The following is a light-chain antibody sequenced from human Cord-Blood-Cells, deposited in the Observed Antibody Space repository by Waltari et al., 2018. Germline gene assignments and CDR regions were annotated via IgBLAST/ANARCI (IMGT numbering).Light chain of an antibody. J-gene: IGKJ3*01. CDR3: QQYDNLSFT. CDR1: QDISNY. CDR2: DAS. V-gene: IGKV1-33*01. Sequence: DIQMTQSPSSLSASVGDRVTITCQASQDISNYLNWYQQKPGKAPTLLIYDASNLETGVPSRFSGSGSGTDFTFTISSLQPEDIATYYCQQYDNLSFTFGPGTKVDIK.